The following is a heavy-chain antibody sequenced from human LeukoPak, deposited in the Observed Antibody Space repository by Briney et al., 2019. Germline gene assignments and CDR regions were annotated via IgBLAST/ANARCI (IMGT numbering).Heavy chain of an antibody. V-gene: IGHV1-69*13. CDR1: GGTFSSYA. Sequence: GASVKVSCKASGGTFSSYAISWVRQAPGQGLEWMGGIIPIFGTANYAQKFQGRVTITADESTSTAYMELSSLRSEDTAVYYCASPRNYDFWSGYWRYWGQGTLVTVSS. CDR3: ASPRNYDFWSGYWRY. J-gene: IGHJ4*02. CDR2: IIPIFGTA. D-gene: IGHD3-3*01.